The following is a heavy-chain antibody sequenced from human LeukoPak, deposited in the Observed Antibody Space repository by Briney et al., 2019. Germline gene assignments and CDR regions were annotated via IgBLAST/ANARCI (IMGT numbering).Heavy chain of an antibody. J-gene: IGHJ4*02. V-gene: IGHV4-34*01. CDR1: GGSFSTYY. Sequence: SETLSLTCAVYGGSFSTYYWSWVRQPPGKGLEWIGEINHSGNTNYNPSLKSRVTISGDTSTSQFSLKLTSMTAADTAMYYCALATLFRPFDFWGQGTLVTVSS. CDR3: ALATLFRPFDF. D-gene: IGHD5-24*01. CDR2: INHSGNT.